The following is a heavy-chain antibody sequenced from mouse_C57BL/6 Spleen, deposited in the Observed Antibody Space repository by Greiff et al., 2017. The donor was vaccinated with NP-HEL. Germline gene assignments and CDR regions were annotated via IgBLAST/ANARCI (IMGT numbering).Heavy chain of an antibody. D-gene: IGHD3-3*01. CDR2: IRNKANGYTT. CDR1: GFTFTDYY. V-gene: IGHV7-3*01. J-gene: IGHJ4*01. Sequence: EVQRVESGGGLVQPGGSLSLSCAASGFTFTDYYMSWVRQPPGKALEWLGFIRNKANGYTTEYSASVKGRFTISRDNSQSILYLQMNALRAEDSATYYCARYGTVYAMDYWGQGTSVTVSS. CDR3: ARYGTVYAMDY.